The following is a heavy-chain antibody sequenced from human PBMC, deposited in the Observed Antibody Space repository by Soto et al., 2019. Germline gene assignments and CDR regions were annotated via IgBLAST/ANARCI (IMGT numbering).Heavy chain of an antibody. CDR1: GFTFSSYA. CDR3: ATASAIFYYYSYMDV. Sequence: EVQLLESGGGLVQPGGSLRLSCAASGFTFSSYAMSWVHQAPGKGLEWVSAISGSGGSTYYADSVKGRFTISRDNSKNTLYLQMNSLRAEDTAVYYCATASAIFYYYSYMDVWGKGTTVTVSS. V-gene: IGHV3-23*01. CDR2: ISGSGGST. D-gene: IGHD3-3*01. J-gene: IGHJ6*03.